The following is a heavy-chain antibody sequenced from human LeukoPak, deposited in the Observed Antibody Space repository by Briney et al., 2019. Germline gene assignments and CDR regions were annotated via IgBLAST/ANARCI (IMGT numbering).Heavy chain of an antibody. CDR1: GFTLSNYW. D-gene: IGHD3-22*01. J-gene: IGHJ4*02. CDR2: IKQDGSEK. V-gene: IGHV3-7*01. CDR3: ARDSYYYDTPENYFDN. Sequence: GGSLRLSCEGSGFTLSNYWMSWVRQAPGKGLEWVANIKQDGSEKYYVDSVTGRFIISRDNAKNSLYLQMKSLRAEDTAVYYCARDSYYYDTPENYFDNWGQGTLVTVSS.